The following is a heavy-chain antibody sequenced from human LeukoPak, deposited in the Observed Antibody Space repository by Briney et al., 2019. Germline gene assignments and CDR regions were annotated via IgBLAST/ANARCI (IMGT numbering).Heavy chain of an antibody. D-gene: IGHD4-17*01. J-gene: IGHJ4*02. V-gene: IGHV3-21*06. CDR2: VSSTSINI. CDR3: VRSGLRPLDS. Sequence: AGGSLRLSCAASGFTFSSYGTNWVRQAPGKGLEWVSSVSSTSINIDYADSVKGRFTISRDNTKNSVSLQMNSLTVEDTAVYYCVRSGLRPLDSWGQGTLVAVSS. CDR1: GFTFSSYG.